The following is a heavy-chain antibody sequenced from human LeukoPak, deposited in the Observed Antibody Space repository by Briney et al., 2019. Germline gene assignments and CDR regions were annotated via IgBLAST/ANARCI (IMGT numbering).Heavy chain of an antibody. Sequence: GGSLRLSCAASGFTFSSYSMNWVRQAPGKGLEWVSYISSSSSTIYYANSVKGRFTISRDNAKNSLYLQMNSLRAEDTAVYYCARAPLGYCSSTSCYGSWFDYWGQGTLVTVSS. D-gene: IGHD2-2*01. CDR1: GFTFSSYS. CDR2: ISSSSSTI. CDR3: ARAPLGYCSSTSCYGSWFDY. J-gene: IGHJ4*02. V-gene: IGHV3-48*01.